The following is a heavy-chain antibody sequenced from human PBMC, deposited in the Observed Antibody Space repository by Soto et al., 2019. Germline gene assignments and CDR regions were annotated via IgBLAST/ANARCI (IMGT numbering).Heavy chain of an antibody. CDR3: AGASALSTTWSFDN. CDR1: GYTFTRYG. D-gene: IGHD1-26*01. V-gene: IGHV1-18*01. J-gene: IGHJ4*02. Sequence: QVQLVQSGSEVKKPGASVRVSCKASGYTFTRYGISWVRQAPGQGLEWKGWISGFNGNTKESEKFQGRVTLTTDTAATTAHMELRGLRSDAPAVYYCAGASALSTTWSFDNWGQGTLVTVS. CDR2: ISGFNGNT.